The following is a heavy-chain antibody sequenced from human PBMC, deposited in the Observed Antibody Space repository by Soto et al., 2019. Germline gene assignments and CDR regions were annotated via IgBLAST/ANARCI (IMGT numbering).Heavy chain of an antibody. J-gene: IGHJ6*02. Sequence: GASVKASCTASGSTFTSYGISWVRPAPGQGREWMGWISGYSGDTNYARKCQGRVTMTTDTSASTAYMELRSLRFDDTAVYYCASNYLYYYGSRSTNYYGMDVWGQGTTVTVSS. V-gene: IGHV1-18*01. CDR2: ISGYSGDT. CDR1: GSTFTSYG. CDR3: ASNYLYYYGSRSTNYYGMDV. D-gene: IGHD3-10*01.